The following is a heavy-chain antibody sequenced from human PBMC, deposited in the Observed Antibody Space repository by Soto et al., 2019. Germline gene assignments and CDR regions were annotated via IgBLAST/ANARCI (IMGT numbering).Heavy chain of an antibody. D-gene: IGHD1-1*01. CDR3: ARAIEGLERRGNFFDP. CDR1: GIDVNPNY. V-gene: IGHV3-53*01. CDR2: IYNSGRT. Sequence: EVQLVESGGGLIQPGGSLRLSCVASGIDVNPNYMRWGRHMSWVRQAPGKGLEWVSTIYNSGRTGYADSVKGRFTISRDYSLQMNNLRADDTAIYYCARAIEGLERRGNFFDPWGQGAQVTVSS. J-gene: IGHJ5*02.